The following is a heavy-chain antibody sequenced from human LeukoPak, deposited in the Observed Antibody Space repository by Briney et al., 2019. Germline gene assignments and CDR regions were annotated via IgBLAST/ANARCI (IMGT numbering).Heavy chain of an antibody. CDR3: PNGPPLRDAFHSES. CDR1: GFTFSSYG. Sequence: GGSLRLSWAASGFTFSSYGMHWVRQAPGEGLEWVSAIRGPGGATYYADSVKGRFTVSRDTSEHILYLQMNSLRVEATAVSYRPNGPPLRDAFHSESRGPGPLATVSS. J-gene: IGHJ1*01. D-gene: IGHD4-17*01. CDR2: IRGPGGAT. V-gene: IGHV3-23*01.